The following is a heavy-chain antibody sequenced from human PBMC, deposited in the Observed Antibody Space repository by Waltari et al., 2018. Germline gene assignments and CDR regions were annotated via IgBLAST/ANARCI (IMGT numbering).Heavy chain of an antibody. J-gene: IGHJ3*02. CDR2: MNPNTGNP. CDR3: ARRRFASPPGGAFDT. Sequence: QVQLVQSGAEVKKPGASVKVSCKASGYTFTNYDIHWVRPATGQGLEWMGWMNPNTGNPGYPQRFQGRLTITSNTSISTVYMELSSLTSEDTAVYYCARRRFASPPGGAFDTWGQGTMVTVSS. D-gene: IGHD2-2*01. V-gene: IGHV1-8*03. CDR1: GYTFTNYD.